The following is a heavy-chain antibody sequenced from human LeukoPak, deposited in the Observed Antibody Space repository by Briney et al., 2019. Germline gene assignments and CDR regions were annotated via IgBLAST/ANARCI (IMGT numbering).Heavy chain of an antibody. CDR3: AKAPVTTCSGAYCYPFDY. CDR2: ISGSGGNT. Sequence: GGSLRLSCAASGFTFSSFAINWVRQAPGKGLEWVSGISGSGGNTHYADSVKGRFTISRDNSKNRLFLQMNSLRVEDTAVYYCAKAPVTTCSGAYCYPFDYWGQGTLVTVSS. D-gene: IGHD2-21*01. V-gene: IGHV3-23*01. CDR1: GFTFSSFA. J-gene: IGHJ4*02.